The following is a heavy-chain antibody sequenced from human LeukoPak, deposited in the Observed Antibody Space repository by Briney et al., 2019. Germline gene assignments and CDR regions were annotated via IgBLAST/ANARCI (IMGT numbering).Heavy chain of an antibody. V-gene: IGHV4-34*01. CDR2: INHSGST. CDR3: ARVVVAAYYYYYGMDV. J-gene: IGHJ6*02. D-gene: IGHD2-15*01. CDR1: GGSFSGYY. Sequence: SETLSLTCAVYGGSFSGYYWSWIRQPPGKGLEWIGEINHSGSTNYNPSLKSRVTISVDTSKNQFSLMLSSVTAADTAVYYCARVVVAAYYYYYGMDVWGQGTTVTVSS.